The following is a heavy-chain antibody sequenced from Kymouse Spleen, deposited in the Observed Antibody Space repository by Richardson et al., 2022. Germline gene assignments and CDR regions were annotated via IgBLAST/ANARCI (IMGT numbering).Heavy chain of an antibody. V-gene: IGHV3-30*18. J-gene: IGHJ4*02. CDR2: ISYDGSNK. D-gene: IGHD6-19*01. CDR1: GFTFSSYG. CDR3: AKEEVAGEAPFDY. Sequence: QVQLVESGGGVVQPGRSLRLSCAASGFTFSSYGMHWVRQAPGKGLEWVAVISYDGSNKYYADSVKGRFTISRDNSKNTLYLQMNSLRAEDTAVYYCAKEEVAGEAPFDYWGQGTLVTVSS.